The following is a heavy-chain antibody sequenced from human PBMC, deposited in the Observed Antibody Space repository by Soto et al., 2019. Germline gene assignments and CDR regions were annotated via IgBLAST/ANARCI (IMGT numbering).Heavy chain of an antibody. Sequence: QVQLVQSGAEVKKPGASVKVSCKASGYTFTSYDINWVRQATGQGLEWMGWMNPNSGNTGYAQKFQGRVTMTRNTSTNTAYMGLSSLRAEETAVYYCARTLYGDNGDYWGQGTLVTVSS. D-gene: IGHD4-17*01. J-gene: IGHJ4*02. CDR2: MNPNSGNT. CDR1: GYTFTSYD. V-gene: IGHV1-8*01. CDR3: ARTLYGDNGDY.